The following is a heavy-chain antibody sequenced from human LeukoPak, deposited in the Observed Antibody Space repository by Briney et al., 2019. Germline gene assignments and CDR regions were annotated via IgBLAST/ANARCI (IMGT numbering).Heavy chain of an antibody. Sequence: GGSLRHSCAASGFTVSSNYMNWVRQAPGKGLEWVSVIHSGGSTYYADAVKGRLTVSRDNSKNTVYLQMNSLRAEDTGMYYCAKGLGATDYWGQGTLVTVSS. CDR2: IHSGGST. V-gene: IGHV3-53*01. CDR1: GFTVSSNY. J-gene: IGHJ4*02. D-gene: IGHD1-26*01. CDR3: AKGLGATDY.